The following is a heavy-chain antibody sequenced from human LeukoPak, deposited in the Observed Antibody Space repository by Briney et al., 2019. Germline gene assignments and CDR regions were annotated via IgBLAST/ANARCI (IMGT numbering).Heavy chain of an antibody. CDR1: GYSFTSYW. Sequence: KDGESLKISCKGSGYSFTSYWIAWVRQLPGKGLECMGIIYPSDSDTRYSPSFQGQVTISADKSVTTAYLQWSSLKASDTAMYYCARRQVNGADAFDIWGQGTMVTVSS. J-gene: IGHJ3*02. D-gene: IGHD2-8*01. CDR2: IYPSDSDT. CDR3: ARRQVNGADAFDI. V-gene: IGHV5-51*01.